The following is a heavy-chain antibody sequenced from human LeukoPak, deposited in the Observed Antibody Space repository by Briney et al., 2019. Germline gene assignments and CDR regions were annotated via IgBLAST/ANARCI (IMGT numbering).Heavy chain of an antibody. CDR3: ARFALTSRLDY. CDR1: GDRLTNKW. J-gene: IGHJ4*02. D-gene: IGHD2-2*01. Sequence: GESLKISCKISGDRLTNKWIDWVRQVPGKGLEWMGLIYPGNSDTRYSPLFQGQVTLSVDRSISTAYLHWSGLKASETAIYYCARFALTSRLDYWGQGTLVTVSS. CDR2: IYPGNSDT. V-gene: IGHV5-51*01.